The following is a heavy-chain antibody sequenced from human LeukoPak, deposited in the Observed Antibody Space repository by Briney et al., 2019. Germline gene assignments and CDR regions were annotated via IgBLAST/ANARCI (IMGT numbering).Heavy chain of an antibody. CDR3: ARIRDGYNDAYDI. D-gene: IGHD5-24*01. CDR2: INPGGDNT. CDR1: GYTFTNYY. Sequence: ASVKVSCKASGYTFTNYYIHWVRQAPGQGLEWMGLINPGGDNTNYAQNFQGRVTMTRDTSASTVYMELSSLRPEDTAIYYCARIRDGYNDAYDIWGQGTVVTVPS. J-gene: IGHJ3*02. V-gene: IGHV1-46*01.